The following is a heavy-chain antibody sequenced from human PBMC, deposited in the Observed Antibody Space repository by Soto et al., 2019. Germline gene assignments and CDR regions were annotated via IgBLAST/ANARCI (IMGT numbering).Heavy chain of an antibody. J-gene: IGHJ6*02. Sequence: ASVKVSCKASGYTFTGYYMHWVRQAPGQGLEWMGWINPNSGGTNYAQKFQGWVTMTRDTSISTAYMELSRLRSDDTAVYYCARSFRPYYYDSSGSNEGLMDVWGQGTTVTVSS. CDR2: INPNSGGT. V-gene: IGHV1-2*04. CDR3: ARSFRPYYYDSSGSNEGLMDV. D-gene: IGHD3-22*01. CDR1: GYTFTGYY.